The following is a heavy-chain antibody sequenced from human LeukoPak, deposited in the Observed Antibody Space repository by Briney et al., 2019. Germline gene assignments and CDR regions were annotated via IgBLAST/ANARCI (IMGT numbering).Heavy chain of an antibody. CDR3: ARCLEGGDVLTGSGY. D-gene: IGHD3-9*01. V-gene: IGHV3-21*01. CDR2: IRTSSSYI. CDR1: GFTFSSYS. J-gene: IGHJ4*02. Sequence: GGSLRLSCAASGFTFSSYSMNWVRQAPGKGLEWVSSIRTSSSYIYYADSVKGRFTISRDNTKNSLYLQMNSLRAEDTAVYFCARCLEGGDVLTGSGYWGQGTLVTVSS.